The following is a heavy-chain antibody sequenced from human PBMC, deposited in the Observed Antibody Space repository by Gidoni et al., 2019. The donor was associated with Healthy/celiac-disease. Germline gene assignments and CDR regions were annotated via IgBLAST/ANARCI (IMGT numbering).Heavy chain of an antibody. J-gene: IGHJ3*02. Sequence: QVQLQESGPGLVKPSQTMSLTCTVSGGSISSGGYYWSWIRQHPGKGLEWIGYIYYSGSTYYNPSLKSRVTISVDTSKNQFSLKLSSVTAADTAVYYCARGGGDALRHDAFDIWGQGTMVTVSS. CDR1: GGSISSGGYY. D-gene: IGHD4-17*01. V-gene: IGHV4-31*03. CDR2: IYYSGST. CDR3: ARGGGDALRHDAFDI.